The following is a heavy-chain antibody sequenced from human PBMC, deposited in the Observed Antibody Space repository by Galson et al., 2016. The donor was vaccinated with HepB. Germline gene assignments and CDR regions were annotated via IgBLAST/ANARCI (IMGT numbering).Heavy chain of an antibody. CDR1: GGTFNHYV. CDR3: ARNQSCSGSSCYGYYDYVMDV. J-gene: IGHJ6*02. CDR2: IIPFFDKT. V-gene: IGHV1-69*13. Sequence: SVKVSCKASGGTFNHYVISWVRQAPGQGLEWMGGIIPFFDKTNYAQKFQGRVTITADESTSTAYMELSDLRSEDTAVYYCARNQSCSGSSCYGYYDYVMDVWGQGTTVTVSS. D-gene: IGHD2-2*01.